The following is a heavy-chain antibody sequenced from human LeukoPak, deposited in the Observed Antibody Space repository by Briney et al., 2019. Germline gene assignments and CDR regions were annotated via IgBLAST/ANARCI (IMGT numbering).Heavy chain of an antibody. CDR2: IYSGGST. CDR1: GFTVTSNY. V-gene: IGHV3-66*01. J-gene: IGHJ4*02. Sequence: GGSLRLSCAASGFTVTSNYMSWVRQAPGKGLEWVSVIYSGGSTYYADSVKGRFTISRDNSKNTLYLQMNSLRAEDTAVYYCARVGDSSGLRFDYWGQGTLVTVSS. CDR3: ARVGDSSGLRFDY. D-gene: IGHD3-22*01.